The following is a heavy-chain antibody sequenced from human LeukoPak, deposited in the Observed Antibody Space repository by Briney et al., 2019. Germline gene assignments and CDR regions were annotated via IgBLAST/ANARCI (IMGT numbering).Heavy chain of an antibody. Sequence: SETLSLTCTVSAGSITTNYWTWIRQPPGKGLEWIGYIDYSGSTNYNPSFKGRVTISVDTSKNHFSLKLSSVTAADTAVYYCARVGQGCFDLWGRGTLVTVSS. CDR2: IDYSGST. CDR1: AGSITTNY. V-gene: IGHV4-59*01. J-gene: IGHJ2*01. CDR3: ARVGQGCFDL.